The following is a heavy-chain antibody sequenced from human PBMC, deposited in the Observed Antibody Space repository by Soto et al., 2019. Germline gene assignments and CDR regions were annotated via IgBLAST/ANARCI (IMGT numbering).Heavy chain of an antibody. Sequence: QVQLQESGPGLVKPSQTLSLTCTVSGGSISSGGYYWSWIRQHPGKGLEWIGYIYYSGSTYYNPSRKRRVTISVDTSKNPCSRKLSSVTVAETAVYYCARTMGSTVIPGDYWGQGTLVTVSS. CDR3: ARTMGSTVIPGDY. CDR1: GGSISSGGYY. D-gene: IGHD4-17*01. J-gene: IGHJ4*02. V-gene: IGHV4-31*03. CDR2: IYYSGST.